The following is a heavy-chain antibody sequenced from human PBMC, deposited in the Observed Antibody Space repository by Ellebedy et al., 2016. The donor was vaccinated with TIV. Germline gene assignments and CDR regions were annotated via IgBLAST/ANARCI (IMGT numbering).Heavy chain of an antibody. Sequence: AASVKVSCKASGYSLTSYHINWVRQAPGQGLEWMAWMNPNTGETGYAQKFQGRLTMTKKTSINTAYMELSSLRSEDTAVYYCARRGDDFYYNALDIWGQGTMVTVSS. CDR3: ARRGDDFYYNALDI. CDR1: GYSLTSYH. D-gene: IGHD3/OR15-3a*01. V-gene: IGHV1-8*01. J-gene: IGHJ3*02. CDR2: MNPNTGET.